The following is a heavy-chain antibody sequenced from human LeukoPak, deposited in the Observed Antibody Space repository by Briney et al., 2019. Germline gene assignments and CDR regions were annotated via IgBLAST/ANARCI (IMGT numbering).Heavy chain of an antibody. J-gene: IGHJ4*02. V-gene: IGHV3-11*03. D-gene: IGHD4/OR15-4a*01. CDR3: ARRVGAYSHPYDY. CDR2: ISTSSSYI. CDR1: GFTFSDYY. Sequence: PGGSLRLSCAASGFTFSDYYMSWIRQAPGKGLEWVSFISTSSSYIHNADSVKGRFTISRDNSKNTLYLQMNSLRAEDTAVYYCARRVGAYSHPYDYWGQGTLVTVSS.